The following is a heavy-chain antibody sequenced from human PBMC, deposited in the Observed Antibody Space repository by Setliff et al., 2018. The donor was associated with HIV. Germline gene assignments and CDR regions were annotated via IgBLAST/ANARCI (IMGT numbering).Heavy chain of an antibody. V-gene: IGHV1-18*01. J-gene: IGHJ4*02. D-gene: IGHD6-6*01. CDR1: GYTFTTYG. CDR3: AKVSSPYTTSSFVLDY. Sequence: ASVKVSCKTSGYTFTTYGISWVRQAPGQGLEWMGWISGDNGNTNYAQKFQGRVTMTTDTSTNTAYMELNSLRLEDTAVYYCAKVSSPYTTSSFVLDYWGQGTLVTVSS. CDR2: ISGDNGNT.